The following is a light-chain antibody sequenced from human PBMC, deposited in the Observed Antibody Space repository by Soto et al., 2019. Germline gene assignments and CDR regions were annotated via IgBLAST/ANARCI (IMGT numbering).Light chain of an antibody. CDR2: AAS. V-gene: IGKV1-17*01. CDR1: HDISNA. J-gene: IGKJ1*01. Sequence: DIQMTQSPFSLYASVGSPVTITCRASHDISNALGWYQQKPGKAPKRLIFAASSLQGGVPSRFSGSGSGTEFTLTISSLQAEDFATYYCQQHNTYPRTFGQGTKVDIK. CDR3: QQHNTYPRT.